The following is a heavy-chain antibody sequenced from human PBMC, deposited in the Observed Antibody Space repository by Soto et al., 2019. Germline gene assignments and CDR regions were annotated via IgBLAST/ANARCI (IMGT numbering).Heavy chain of an antibody. CDR3: AKDSSRWGYYYYYGMDV. D-gene: IGHD7-27*01. V-gene: IGHV3-9*01. Sequence: GGSLRLSCAASGFTFDDYAMHWVRQAPGKGLEWVSGISWNSGSIGYADSVKGRFTISRDNAKNSLYLQMNSLRAEDTALYYCAKDSSRWGYYYYYGMDVWGQGTTVTVSS. J-gene: IGHJ6*02. CDR2: ISWNSGSI. CDR1: GFTFDDYA.